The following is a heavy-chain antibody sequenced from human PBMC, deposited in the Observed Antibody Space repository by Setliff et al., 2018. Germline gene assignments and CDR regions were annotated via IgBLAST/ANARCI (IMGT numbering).Heavy chain of an antibody. D-gene: IGHD4-4*01. CDR1: GFTFGHYT. CDR2: ISTGGRYI. CDR3: ARLRCHYDYSNYGTGVYPYGMDV. Sequence: PGGSLRLSCAASGFTFGHYTMNWVRQAPGKGLEWVSSISTGGRYIYYADSVKGRFTISRDNTENSVFLQMSSLRAEDTAIYYCARLRCHYDYSNYGTGVYPYGMDVWGQGTTVTVSS. V-gene: IGHV3-21*01. J-gene: IGHJ6*02.